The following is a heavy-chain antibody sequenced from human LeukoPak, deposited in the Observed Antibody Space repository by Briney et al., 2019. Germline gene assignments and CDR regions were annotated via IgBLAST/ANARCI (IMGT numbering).Heavy chain of an antibody. CDR1: GGSISSGAY. CDR2: IYRTGST. D-gene: IGHD3-3*01. J-gene: IGHJ4*02. Sequence: SETLSLTRTVSGGSISSGAYWGWVRQPPGKGLEWIATIYRTGSTYYNPSLESRVTISIDTSKNQFSLKLNSVTAADTAVYYCARDSFFGVIHDGYWGQGTLVTVSS. V-gene: IGHV4-38-2*02. CDR3: ARDSFFGVIHDGY.